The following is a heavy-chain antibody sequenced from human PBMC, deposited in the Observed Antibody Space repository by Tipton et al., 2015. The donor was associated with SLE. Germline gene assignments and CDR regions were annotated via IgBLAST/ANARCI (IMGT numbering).Heavy chain of an antibody. J-gene: IGHJ3*02. CDR1: GDSISSGPYS. CDR2: IYASGST. CDR3: AREEGQWDAFDI. D-gene: IGHD6-19*01. Sequence: TLSLTCNVSGDSISSGPYSWSWIRQPAGRGLEWIGRIYASGSTHYNPSLKSRVSISVDTSKNQFSLELRSVTAADMAVYYCAREEGQWDAFDIWGQGTMVTVSS. V-gene: IGHV4-61*02.